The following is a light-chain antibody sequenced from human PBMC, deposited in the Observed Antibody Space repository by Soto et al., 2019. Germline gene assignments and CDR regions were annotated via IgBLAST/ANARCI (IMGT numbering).Light chain of an antibody. V-gene: IGLV2-14*01. J-gene: IGLJ2*01. Sequence: QSALTQPASVSGSPGQSITISCTGTRSDVGGYNFVSWYQQHPGKAPKLMIYEVSNRPSGVSNHFSGSKSGNTASLTISGLQAGDEADYYCSSYTSSSTLVFGGGTKVTVL. CDR2: EVS. CDR1: RSDVGGYNF. CDR3: SSYTSSSTLV.